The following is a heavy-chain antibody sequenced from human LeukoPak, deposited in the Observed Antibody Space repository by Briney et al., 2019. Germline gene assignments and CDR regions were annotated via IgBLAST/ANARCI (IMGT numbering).Heavy chain of an antibody. D-gene: IGHD6-25*01. V-gene: IGHV1-2*02. J-gene: IGHJ4*02. CDR3: ARDLSARSGDY. Sequence: GASVKVSCKASGYSXTGNYMHRVRQAPGQRLEWMGWINPNSGGTSYAQKFQGRVTMTRDTSISTAYMELSSLRSDDTAVYYCARDLSARSGDYWGQGTLVTVSS. CDR2: INPNSGGT. CDR1: GYSXTGNY.